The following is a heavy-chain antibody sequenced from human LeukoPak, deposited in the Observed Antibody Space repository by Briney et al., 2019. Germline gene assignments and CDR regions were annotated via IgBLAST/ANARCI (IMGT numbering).Heavy chain of an antibody. CDR1: GFTFRRYD. CDR3: ARELLTPGDY. D-gene: IGHD1-14*01. V-gene: IGHV3-30*04. CDR2: IANDGRNE. J-gene: IGHJ4*02. Sequence: GGSLRLSCVAPGFTFRRYDMHWVRQAPGKGLEWVAVIANDGRNEIYADSVKGRFTISRDNSKNTLYLQMNSLRAEDTAVYYCARELLTPGDYWGQGTLVTVSS.